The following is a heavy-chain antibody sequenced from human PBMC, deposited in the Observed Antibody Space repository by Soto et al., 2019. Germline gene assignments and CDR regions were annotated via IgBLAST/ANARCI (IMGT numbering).Heavy chain of an antibody. D-gene: IGHD5-12*01. J-gene: IGHJ3*02. CDR2: ISAYNGNT. CDR3: ARDVDIVATEDAFDI. V-gene: IGHV1-18*01. CDR1: GYTFTSYG. Sequence: QVQLVQSGAEVKKPGASVKGSCKASGYTFTSYGISWVRQAPGQGLEWMGWISAYNGNTNYAQKLQGRVTMTTDTSTSTAYMDLKSLRSDDTAVYYCARDVDIVATEDAFDIWGQGTMVTVSS.